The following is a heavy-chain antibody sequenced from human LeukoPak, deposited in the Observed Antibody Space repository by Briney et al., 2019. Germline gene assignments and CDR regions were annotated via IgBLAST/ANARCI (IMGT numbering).Heavy chain of an antibody. CDR2: IKADGSEK. CDR3: AKVQYSSGQYYYYYGMDV. Sequence: GGSLRLTCAASGFTFRSYWMAWVRQVPGKGLQWVANIKADGSEKYYVDSVKGRFTISRDNAENSLYLQMNSLRAEDTAVYYCAKVQYSSGQYYYYYGMDVWGQGTTVTVSS. J-gene: IGHJ6*02. V-gene: IGHV3-7*01. D-gene: IGHD6-19*01. CDR1: GFTFRSYW.